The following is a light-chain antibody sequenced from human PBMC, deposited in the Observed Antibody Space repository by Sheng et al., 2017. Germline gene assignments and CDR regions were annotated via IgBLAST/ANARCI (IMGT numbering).Light chain of an antibody. CDR2: AAS. Sequence: DIQMTQSPSSQPASVGDRVTITCRASQGISNSLAWYQQKPGKAPKLLLYAASRLDSGVPSRFSGSGSGTDYSLTISSLQPEDFATYYCQQYYSPHWTFGQGDQGGHQT. CDR1: QGISNS. CDR3: QQYYSPHWT. V-gene: IGKV1-NL1*01. J-gene: IGKJ1*01.